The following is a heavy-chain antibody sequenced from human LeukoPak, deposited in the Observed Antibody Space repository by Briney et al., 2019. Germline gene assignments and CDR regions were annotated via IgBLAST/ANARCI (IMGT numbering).Heavy chain of an antibody. Sequence: GGSLRLSCAASGFTFSSYWMSWVRQAPGKGLEWVANIKQDGSEKYYVDSVKGRFTISRDNAKNSLYLQMNSLRAEDTAVYYCARDGIAVAGTEWGHWGQGTLVTVSS. CDR1: GFTFSSYW. V-gene: IGHV3-7*01. J-gene: IGHJ4*02. D-gene: IGHD6-19*01. CDR3: ARDGIAVAGTEWGH. CDR2: IKQDGSEK.